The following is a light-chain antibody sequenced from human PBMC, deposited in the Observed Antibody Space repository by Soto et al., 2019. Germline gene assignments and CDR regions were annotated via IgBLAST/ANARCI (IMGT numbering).Light chain of an antibody. J-gene: IGKJ4*01. CDR3: QQRTNWPPLT. CDR1: QSVGTY. Sequence: EIVLTQSPATLSLSPGERATLSCRASQSVGTYLAWYQQKPGQAPRLLIYDASNRATGIPARFSGSGSGTDFTLTISGLEPEDFGVYYCQQRTNWPPLTFGGGTKVEIK. CDR2: DAS. V-gene: IGKV3-11*01.